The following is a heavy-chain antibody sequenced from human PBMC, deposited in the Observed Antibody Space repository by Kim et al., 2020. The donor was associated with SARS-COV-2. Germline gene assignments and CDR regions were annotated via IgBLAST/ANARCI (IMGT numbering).Heavy chain of an antibody. D-gene: IGHD3-22*01. CDR3: ARQPFTMIVPTVVDP. J-gene: IGHJ5*02. Sequence: SLKSRVTISVDTSKNQFSLKLSSVTAADTAVYYCARQPFTMIVPTVVDPWGQGTLVTVSS. V-gene: IGHV4-39*01.